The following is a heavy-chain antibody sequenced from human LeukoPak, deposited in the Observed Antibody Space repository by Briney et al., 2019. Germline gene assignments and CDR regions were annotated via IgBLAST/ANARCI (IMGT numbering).Heavy chain of an antibody. CDR3: ARLSHGANSEFDY. J-gene: IGHJ4*02. Sequence: KPSDTLSLTCAVYGGSFSGYYWSWIRQPPGKGLEWIAYIYYAGSTYYNLSLKSRVTMSVDTSKNQFSLRLSSVTAVDTAVYYCARLSHGANSEFDYWGQGTLVTVSS. V-gene: IGHV4-34*10. D-gene: IGHD4-23*01. CDR1: GGSFSGYY. CDR2: IYYAGST.